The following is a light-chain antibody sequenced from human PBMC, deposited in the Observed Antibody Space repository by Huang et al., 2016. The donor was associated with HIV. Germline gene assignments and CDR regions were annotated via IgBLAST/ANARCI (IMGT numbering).Light chain of an antibody. CDR2: GAS. J-gene: IGKJ1*01. V-gene: IGKV1-27*01. CDR3: QKYDSAPRT. Sequence: IEMTQSPPSLSASIGDRVTLTCRASHDISTFLAWYQQKPGSPPKLLIYGASVVQSGVPSRFSGRGSGTDFTLTINSLQPEDVAKYYCQKYDSAPRTFGQGTKVEVK. CDR1: HDISTF.